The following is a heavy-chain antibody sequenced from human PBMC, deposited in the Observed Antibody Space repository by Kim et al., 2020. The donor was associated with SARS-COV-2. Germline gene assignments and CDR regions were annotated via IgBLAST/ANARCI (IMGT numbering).Heavy chain of an antibody. CDR3: ASTHEYSSSSNYYGMDV. CDR1: GYSFTSYW. D-gene: IGHD6-13*01. J-gene: IGHJ6*02. CDR2: IDPSDSYT. Sequence: GESLKISCKGSGYSFTSYWISWVRQMPGKGLEWMGRIDPSDSYTNYSPSFQGHVTISADKSISTAYLQWSSLKASDTAMYYCASTHEYSSSSNYYGMDVWGQGTTVTVSS. V-gene: IGHV5-10-1*01.